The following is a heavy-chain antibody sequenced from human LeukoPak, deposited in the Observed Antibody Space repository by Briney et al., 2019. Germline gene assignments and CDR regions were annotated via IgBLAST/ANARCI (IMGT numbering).Heavy chain of an antibody. D-gene: IGHD6-13*01. CDR1: GFTFSSYA. CDR3: AKGPWYSSSWYDY. J-gene: IGHJ4*02. CDR2: ISGSGGST. V-gene: IGHV3-23*01. Sequence: GGPLRLSCAASGFTFSSYAMSWVRQAPGKGLEWVSAISGSGGSTYYADSVKGRFTISRDNSKNTLYLQMNSLRAEDTAVYYCAKGPWYSSSWYDYWGQGTLVTVSS.